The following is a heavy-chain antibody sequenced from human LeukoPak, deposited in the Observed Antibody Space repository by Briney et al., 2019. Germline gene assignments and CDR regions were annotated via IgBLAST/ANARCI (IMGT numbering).Heavy chain of an antibody. J-gene: IGHJ4*02. D-gene: IGHD5-18*01. V-gene: IGHV4-59*01. CDR1: GGSISSYY. CDR3: TRGDGYSYGLFDY. CDR2: IYYRGST. Sequence: SETLSLTCTVSGGSISSYYWSWIRQPPGKGLEWIGYIYYRGSTNYNPSLKSRVTISVDTSKNQFSLKLSSVTAADTAVYYCTRGDGYSYGLFDYWGQGTLVTVSS.